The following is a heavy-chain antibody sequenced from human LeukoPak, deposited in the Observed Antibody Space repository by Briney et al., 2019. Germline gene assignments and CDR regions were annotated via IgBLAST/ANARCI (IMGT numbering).Heavy chain of an antibody. J-gene: IGHJ4*02. CDR1: GFTFGSYA. CDR3: AKAWGRGSFYFNY. Sequence: GGSLRLSCAASGFTFGSYAMSWVRQAPGKGLEWVSAISGSGGSTYYADSVKGRFTISRDNPKNTLYLQMNSLRAEDTAVYYCAKAWGRGSFYFNYWGQGTLVTVSS. CDR2: ISGSGGST. V-gene: IGHV3-23*01. D-gene: IGHD1-26*01.